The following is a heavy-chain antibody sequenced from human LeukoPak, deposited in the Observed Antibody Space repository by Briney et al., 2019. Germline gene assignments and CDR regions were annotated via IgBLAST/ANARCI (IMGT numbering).Heavy chain of an antibody. CDR3: ARDGNDYGDY. CDR1: GGSFSGYY. Sequence: PSETLSLTCAVYGGSFSGYYWSWIRQPAGKGLEWIGEINHSGSTNYNPSLKSRVTISVDTSKNQFSLKLSSVTAPDTAVYYCARDGNDYGDYWGQGTLVTVSS. CDR2: INHSGST. J-gene: IGHJ4*02. V-gene: IGHV4-34*01.